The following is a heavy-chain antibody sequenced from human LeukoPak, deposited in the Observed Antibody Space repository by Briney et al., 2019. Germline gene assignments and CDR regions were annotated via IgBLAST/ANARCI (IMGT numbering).Heavy chain of an antibody. J-gene: IGHJ4*02. CDR2: ISGSGGST. CDR1: GFTFSSYA. V-gene: IGHV3-23*01. CDR3: AKDQVQLWPRGYFDY. Sequence: TGGSQRLSCAASGFTFSSYAMSWVRQAPGKGLEWVSAISGSGGSTYYADSVEGRFTISRDNSKNTLYLQMNSLRAEDTAVYYCAKDQVQLWPRGYFDYWGQGALFADSS. D-gene: IGHD5-18*01.